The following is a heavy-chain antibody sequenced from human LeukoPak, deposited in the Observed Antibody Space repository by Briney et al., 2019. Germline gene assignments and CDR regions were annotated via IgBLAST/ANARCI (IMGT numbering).Heavy chain of an antibody. V-gene: IGHV3-23*01. D-gene: IGHD4-17*01. CDR1: GFTFSSYA. J-gene: IGHJ4*02. CDR2: ISGSGGST. Sequence: GGSLRLSCAASGFTFSSYAMSWVRQAPGKGLEWVSAISGSGGSTYYADSVKGRFTISRDNSKNTLYLQMNSLRAEDTAVYYCATRYGHDYGDSGIGHWGQGTLVTVSS. CDR3: ATRYGHDYGDSGIGH.